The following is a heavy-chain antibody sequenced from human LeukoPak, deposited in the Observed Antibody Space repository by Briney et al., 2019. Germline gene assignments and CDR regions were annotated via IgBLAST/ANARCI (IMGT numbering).Heavy chain of an antibody. CDR2: IRSKTYGGTA. D-gene: IGHD1-14*01. CDR3: TRGPVWNVFDI. J-gene: IGHJ3*02. CDR1: GFIFGDYA. V-gene: IGHV3-49*03. Sequence: PGVTLRLSCAGSGFIFGDYAMSWFRQAPGKGLEWVGFIRSKTYGGTAVHAASVKGRFIISRDDSRSIAYLQMYRLKTEDTAVYYCTRGPVWNVFDIWGQGTRVTVSS.